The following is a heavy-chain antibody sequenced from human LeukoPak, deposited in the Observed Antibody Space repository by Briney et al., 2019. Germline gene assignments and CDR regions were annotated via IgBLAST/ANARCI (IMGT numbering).Heavy chain of an antibody. CDR1: GFTVSSNY. Sequence: PGGSLRLSCAASGFTVSSNYMNWVRQAPGKGLEWVSVIYSGGSTYYGDSVKGRFTISRDNSKNTLYLQMNSLRAEDTAVYYCARALFGGYYYDGMDVWGQGTTVTVSS. V-gene: IGHV3-66*01. D-gene: IGHD3-16*01. CDR3: ARALFGGYYYDGMDV. J-gene: IGHJ6*02. CDR2: IYSGGST.